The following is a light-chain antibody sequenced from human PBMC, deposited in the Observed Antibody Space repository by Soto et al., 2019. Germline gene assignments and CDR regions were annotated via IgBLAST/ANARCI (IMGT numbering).Light chain of an antibody. CDR3: QQSYSTPPLT. J-gene: IGKJ4*01. CDR1: QSISSY. V-gene: IGKV1-39*01. CDR2: AAS. Sequence: DIQMTQSPSSLSASVGDRVTITCRASQSISSYLNWYQQKPGKAPKLLIYAASSLQSGVPSRFSGGGSGTNFPPTISSLQPEDFATYYCQQSYSTPPLTFGEGPRWIS.